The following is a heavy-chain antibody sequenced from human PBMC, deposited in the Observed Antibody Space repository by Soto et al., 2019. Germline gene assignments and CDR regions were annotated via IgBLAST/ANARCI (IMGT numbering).Heavy chain of an antibody. V-gene: IGHV1-69*08. Sequence: QVHLVQSGAEVRKPGSSVKVSCKASGGTSSTYTISWVPQAPGRGLVWMGRIIAVLGIINYAQSFQGRVTITADNSTCTAYMWRSSPRSEDTAVYYCAREEGTVPYDYWGQGTLVTVSS. CDR2: IIAVLGII. D-gene: IGHD4-17*01. CDR1: GGTSSTYT. CDR3: AREEGTVPYDY. J-gene: IGHJ4*02.